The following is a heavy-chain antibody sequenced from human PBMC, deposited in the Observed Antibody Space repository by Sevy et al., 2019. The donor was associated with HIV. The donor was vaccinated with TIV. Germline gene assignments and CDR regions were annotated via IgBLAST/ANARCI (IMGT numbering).Heavy chain of an antibody. CDR1: GGSISSYY. V-gene: IGHV4-59*01. CDR3: ARDQSNYDFWSGYYSDWFDP. CDR2: IYYSGST. Sequence: SETLSLTCTVSGGSISSYYWSWIRQPPGKGLEWIGYIYYSGSTNYNPSLKSRVTISVDTSKNQFSLKLSSVTAADTAVNYCARDQSNYDFWSGYYSDWFDPWGQGTLVTVSS. D-gene: IGHD3-3*01. J-gene: IGHJ5*02.